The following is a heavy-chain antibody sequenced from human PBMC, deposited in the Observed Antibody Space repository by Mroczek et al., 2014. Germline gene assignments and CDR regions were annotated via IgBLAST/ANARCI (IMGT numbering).Heavy chain of an antibody. V-gene: IGHV3-30-3*01. Sequence: QVQLQESGGGVVQPGRSLRLSCAASGFTFSSYAMHWVRQAPGKGLEWVAVISYDGSNKYYADSVKGRFTISRDNSKNTLYLQMNSLRAEDTAVYYCARDAGDYVWGSYRRRERAFDYWGQGTPGHRLL. CDR1: GFTFSSYA. D-gene: IGHD3-16*02. CDR2: ISYDGSNK. CDR3: ARDAGDYVWGSYRRRERAFDY. J-gene: IGHJ4*02.